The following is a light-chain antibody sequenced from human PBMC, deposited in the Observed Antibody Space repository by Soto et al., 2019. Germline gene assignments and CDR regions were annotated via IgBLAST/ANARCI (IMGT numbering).Light chain of an antibody. Sequence: ILLTQSPGTLSLSPGERATLSFRASQTGSNSYLAWYQQKSAQAPRLLIYGVSTRATGIPDRFSGSGSGTEFTLTIGRLEPEDFAVYFCQQYGYSQWTFGQGTKVDIK. CDR2: GVS. CDR1: QTGSNSY. V-gene: IGKV3-20*01. CDR3: QQYGYSQWT. J-gene: IGKJ1*01.